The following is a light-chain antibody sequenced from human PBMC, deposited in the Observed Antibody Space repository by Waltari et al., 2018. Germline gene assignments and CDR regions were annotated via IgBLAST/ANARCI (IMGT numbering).Light chain of an antibody. CDR2: WAS. Sequence: VLPKSPDSLAGSLGERAPFTCNSTRTVLYSSNNRYSLAWFQQNPGQPPKLLIYWASTRESGVPDRFSGSGSGTDFTLTISSLQAEDVAVYYCQQFYSSPLTFGGGTKVEIK. J-gene: IGKJ4*01. CDR3: QQFYSSPLT. CDR1: RTVLYSSNNRYS. V-gene: IGKV4-1*01.